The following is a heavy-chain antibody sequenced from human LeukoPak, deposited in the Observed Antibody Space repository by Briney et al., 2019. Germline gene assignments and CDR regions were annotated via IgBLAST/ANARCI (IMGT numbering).Heavy chain of an antibody. Sequence: PSETLSLTCTVSGGSVSSGSYYWSWIRQPPGKGLEWIGYIYYSGSTNYNPSLKSRVTISVDTSKNQFSLKLSSVTAADTAVYYCARRRDGYNSFSFDYWGQGTLVTVSS. CDR2: IYYSGST. CDR1: GGSVSSGSYY. V-gene: IGHV4-61*01. J-gene: IGHJ4*02. D-gene: IGHD5-24*01. CDR3: ARRRDGYNSFSFDY.